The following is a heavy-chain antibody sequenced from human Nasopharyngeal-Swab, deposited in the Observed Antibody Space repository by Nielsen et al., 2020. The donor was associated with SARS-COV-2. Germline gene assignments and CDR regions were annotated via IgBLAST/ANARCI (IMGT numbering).Heavy chain of an antibody. CDR2: IIPILGIA. CDR1: GGTFSSYA. D-gene: IGHD3-3*01. CDR3: ASRASFLEWFAAPPYYYGMDV. V-gene: IGHV1-69*10. J-gene: IGHJ6*02. Sequence: SVKVSCKASGGTFSSYAISWVRQAPGQGLEWMGGIIPILGIANYAQKFQGRVTITADKSTSTAYMELSSLRSEDTAVYYCASRASFLEWFAAPPYYYGMDVWGQGTTVTVSS.